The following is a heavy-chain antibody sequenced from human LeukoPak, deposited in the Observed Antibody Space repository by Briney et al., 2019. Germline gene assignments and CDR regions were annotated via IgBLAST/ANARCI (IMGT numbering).Heavy chain of an antibody. CDR1: GFAFSNYA. Sequence: HPGGSLRLSCTASGFAFSNYAIHWVRQAPGKGLEWVAVISDDGTNAYYAGSVEGRFSISRDNSKNTIFLQMNSLRAEDTAVYYCGPIDSWGQGTLVTVSS. V-gene: IGHV3-30-3*01. CDR2: ISDDGTNA. J-gene: IGHJ4*02. CDR3: GPIDS.